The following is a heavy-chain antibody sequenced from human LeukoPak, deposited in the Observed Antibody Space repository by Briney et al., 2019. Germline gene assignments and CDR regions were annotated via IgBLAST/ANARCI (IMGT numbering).Heavy chain of an antibody. CDR3: AWGNYYFDH. CDR2: TYYRSQWFY. CDR1: GDSVSSNSAA. Sequence: SQTLALTRTISGDSVSSNSAAWNWIRQSPSRGLEWLGRTYYRSQWFYDYAFSLNSRITINSDTSKNQFSLQLNSVTPEDTAVYFCAWGNYYFDHWGQGILVTVSS. V-gene: IGHV6-1*01. J-gene: IGHJ4*02. D-gene: IGHD3-16*01.